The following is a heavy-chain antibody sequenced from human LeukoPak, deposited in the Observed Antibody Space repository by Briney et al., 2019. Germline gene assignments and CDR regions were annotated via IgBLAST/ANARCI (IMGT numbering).Heavy chain of an antibody. CDR2: INPSGGST. V-gene: IGHV1-46*01. Sequence: ASVKVSCKASGYTFTSYYMHWVRQAPGQGLEWMGIINPSGGSTSYAQKFQGRVTMTRDTSTSTVYMELSSLRSEDTAVYYCARDPPYKRYGGQPFDYWGQGTLVTVSS. CDR1: GYTFTSYY. J-gene: IGHJ4*02. CDR3: ARDPPYKRYGGQPFDY. D-gene: IGHD4-23*01.